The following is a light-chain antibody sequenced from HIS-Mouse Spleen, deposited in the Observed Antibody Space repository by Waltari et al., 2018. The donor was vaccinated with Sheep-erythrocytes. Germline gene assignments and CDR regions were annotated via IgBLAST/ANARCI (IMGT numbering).Light chain of an antibody. CDR3: QQLNSYPHT. CDR2: AAS. V-gene: IGKV1-9*01. CDR1: QGISSY. J-gene: IGKJ2*01. Sequence: DIQLTQSPSFLSASVGDRVTITCRASQGISSYLPWYQQKPGKAPKLLIYAASTLQSGVPSRFSVSGSGTEFTLTISSLQPEDFATYYCQQLNSYPHTFGQGTKLEIK.